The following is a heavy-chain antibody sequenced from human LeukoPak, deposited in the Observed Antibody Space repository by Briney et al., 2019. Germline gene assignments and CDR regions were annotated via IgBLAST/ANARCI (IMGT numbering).Heavy chain of an antibody. CDR3: AKEVGPFAGFDY. D-gene: IGHD3-16*01. J-gene: IGHJ4*02. CDR1: GFIFNKYD. V-gene: IGHV3-33*06. CDR2: IWADGDHK. Sequence: GGSLRLSCAASGFIFNKYDMQWVRQAPGKGLEWVAVIWADGDHKYYANSVKGRFAISRDNSKNTMYLQMNGLRADDTAVYYCAKEVGPFAGFDYWGQGILVTVSS.